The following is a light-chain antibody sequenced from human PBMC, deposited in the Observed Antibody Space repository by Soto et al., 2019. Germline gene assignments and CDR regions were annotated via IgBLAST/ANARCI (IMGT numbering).Light chain of an antibody. CDR1: QSVSSSY. CDR2: GAS. CDR3: QQCGLAPYS. Sequence: EIVSTHSPSTLSVSPGDSATLSFRASQSVSSSYLAWYQQKPGQAPRLLIYGASSRATGIPDRFSGSGSGTDSNFTLTISSVEAEDFGIYICQQCGLAPYSFGQGTKVDI. V-gene: IGKV3-20*01. J-gene: IGKJ2*03.